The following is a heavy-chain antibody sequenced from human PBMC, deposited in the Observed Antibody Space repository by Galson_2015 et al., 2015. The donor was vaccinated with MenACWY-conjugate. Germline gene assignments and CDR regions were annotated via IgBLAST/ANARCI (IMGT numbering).Heavy chain of an antibody. J-gene: IGHJ4*02. CDR2: INPGGSST. V-gene: IGHV3-74*01. D-gene: IGHD1-26*01. CDR3: AKTRGASFYFDY. CDR1: GFTFNTYW. Sequence: SLRLSCAASGFTFNTYWMHWVRQAPGKGLVWVSRINPGGSSTTYADSVKDRFTISRDNAKNTLYLQMNSLRPEDTAVFYCAKTRGASFYFDYWGQGTLVTVSS.